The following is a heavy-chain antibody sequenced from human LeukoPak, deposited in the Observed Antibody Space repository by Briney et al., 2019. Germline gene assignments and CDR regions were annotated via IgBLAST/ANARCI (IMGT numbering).Heavy chain of an antibody. CDR2: IRSKAYGGTT. CDR1: GWTFGDYA. J-gene: IGHJ4*02. V-gene: IGHV3-49*04. CDR3: TRLRLPGGY. D-gene: IGHD5-12*01. Sequence: GGSLRLSCTASGWTFGDYAMSWVRQAPGKGLEWVGFIRSKAYGGTTEYAASVKGRFTISRDDSKSIAYLQMNSLKTEDTAVYYCTRLRLPGGYWGQGTLVTVSS.